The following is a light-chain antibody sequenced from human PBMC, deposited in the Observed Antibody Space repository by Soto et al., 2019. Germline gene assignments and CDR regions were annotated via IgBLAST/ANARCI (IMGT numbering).Light chain of an antibody. CDR2: GNS. Sequence: QSVLTQPPSVSGAPGQRVTISCTGSSSNIGAGYDVPWYQQLPGTAPKLLIFGNSNRPSGVPDRFSGSKSGTSASLAITGLQAEDEDDYNCQSYYRSLSGYVFGTGTKLTVL. CDR1: SSNIGAGYD. CDR3: QSYYRSLSGYV. V-gene: IGLV1-40*01. J-gene: IGLJ1*01.